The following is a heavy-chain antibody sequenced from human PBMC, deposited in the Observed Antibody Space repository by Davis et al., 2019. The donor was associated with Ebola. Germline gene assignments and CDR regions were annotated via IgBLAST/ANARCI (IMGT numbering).Heavy chain of an antibody. Sequence: PSETLSLTCTVSGGSISSYYWSWIRQPPGKGLEWIGYIYYSGSTNYNPSLKSRVTISVDTSKNQFSLKLSSVTAADTAVYYCARGGLGWYWYFDLWGRGTLVTVSS. D-gene: IGHD6-19*01. CDR3: ARGGLGWYWYFDL. V-gene: IGHV4-59*01. CDR1: GGSISSYY. CDR2: IYYSGST. J-gene: IGHJ2*01.